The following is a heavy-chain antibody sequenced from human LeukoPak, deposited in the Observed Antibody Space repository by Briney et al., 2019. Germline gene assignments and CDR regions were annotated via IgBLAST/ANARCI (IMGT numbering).Heavy chain of an antibody. V-gene: IGHV1-69*13. D-gene: IGHD2-2*01. J-gene: IGHJ4*02. Sequence: AASVKVSCKASGGTFSSYAISWVRQAPGQGLEWMGGIIPIFGTANYAQKFQGRVTITADESTSTAYMELSSLRSEDTAVYYCAREVTYCSSTSCLDYWGQGTLVTVSS. CDR2: IIPIFGTA. CDR1: GGTFSSYA. CDR3: AREVTYCSSTSCLDY.